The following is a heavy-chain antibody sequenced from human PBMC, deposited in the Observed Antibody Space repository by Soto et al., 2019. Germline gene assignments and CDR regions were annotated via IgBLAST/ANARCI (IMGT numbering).Heavy chain of an antibody. CDR2: IIPIFGTA. Sequence: GASVKVSCKASGGTFSSYAISWVRQAPGQGLEWMGGIIPIFGTANYAQKFQGRVTITADKSTSTAYMELSSLRSEDTAVYYCARDSPPGIAAAGTRDDALDIWGQGTMVTVSS. D-gene: IGHD6-13*01. J-gene: IGHJ3*02. V-gene: IGHV1-69*06. CDR1: GGTFSSYA. CDR3: ARDSPPGIAAAGTRDDALDI.